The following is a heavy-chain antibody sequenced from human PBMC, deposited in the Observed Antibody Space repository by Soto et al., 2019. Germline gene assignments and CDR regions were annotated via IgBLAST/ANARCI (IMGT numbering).Heavy chain of an antibody. CDR2: IYYSGST. D-gene: IGHD4-17*01. V-gene: IGHV4-39*01. J-gene: IGHJ6*02. CDR1: GGSISSSSYY. CDR3: ARHYGDYYYYGMDV. Sequence: TCTVSGGSISSSSYYWGWIRQPPGKGLEWIGSIYYSGSTYYNPSLKSRVTISVDTSKNQFSLKLSSVTAADTAVYYCARHYGDYYYYGMDVWGQGTTVTVSS.